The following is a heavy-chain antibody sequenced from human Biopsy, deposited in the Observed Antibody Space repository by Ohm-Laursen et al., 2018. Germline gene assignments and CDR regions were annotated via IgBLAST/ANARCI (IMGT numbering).Heavy chain of an antibody. J-gene: IGHJ6*02. V-gene: IGHV4-59*01. CDR2: IYYSGST. CDR1: GGSISSDY. Sequence: SETLSLTCTVSGGSISSDYWSWIQQTPGKGLKWIGYIYYSGSTNYNPSLKSRVTISVDTSKNQFSLRLNSVTAADTAVYYCARATNSTGWPYYYFYGMDVWGQGTTVTVSS. CDR3: ARATNSTGWPYYYFYGMDV. D-gene: IGHD2/OR15-2a*01.